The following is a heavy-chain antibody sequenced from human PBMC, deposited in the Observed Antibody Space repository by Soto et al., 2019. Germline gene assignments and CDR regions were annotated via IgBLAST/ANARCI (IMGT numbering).Heavy chain of an antibody. CDR1: GGSISSYY. J-gene: IGHJ6*02. Sequence: LSLTCTVSGGSISSYYWSWIRQPPGKGLGWIGYIYYSGSTNYNPSLKSRVTISVDTSKNQFSLKLSSVTAADTAVYYCARPGYSSGWYGRKHRYGMDVWGQGTTVTVSS. CDR2: IYYSGST. CDR3: ARPGYSSGWYGRKHRYGMDV. V-gene: IGHV4-59*01. D-gene: IGHD6-19*01.